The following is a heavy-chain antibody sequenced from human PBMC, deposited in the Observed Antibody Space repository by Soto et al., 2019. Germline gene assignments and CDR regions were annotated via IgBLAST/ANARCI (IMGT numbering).Heavy chain of an antibody. CDR3: ARSGPGGYIDY. Sequence: SQTLSLPCALSGESVSSNSASWNCITESPSRGLEWLGRTYYRSKWYNHYAVSVKSRITVNPDTSKNQFSLQLNSVTPEDTAVYYCARSGPGGYIDYWGQGTLVTVSS. J-gene: IGHJ4*02. V-gene: IGHV6-1*01. CDR1: GESVSSNSAS. CDR2: TYYRSKWYN. D-gene: IGHD3-22*01.